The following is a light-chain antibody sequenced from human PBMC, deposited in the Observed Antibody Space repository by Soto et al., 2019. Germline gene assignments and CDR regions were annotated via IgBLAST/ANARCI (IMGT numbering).Light chain of an antibody. J-gene: IGLJ3*02. CDR3: SSYTSSSRV. V-gene: IGLV2-14*01. CDR2: EVS. Sequence: QSALTQPASVSGSPGQSITISCTGTSSDVGGYNYVSWYQQHPGKAPKLMIYEVSNRPSGVSNRFSGSKSGNTASLTISGLQAEDEADYYCSSYTSSSRVFGGGTQLPVL. CDR1: SSDVGGYNY.